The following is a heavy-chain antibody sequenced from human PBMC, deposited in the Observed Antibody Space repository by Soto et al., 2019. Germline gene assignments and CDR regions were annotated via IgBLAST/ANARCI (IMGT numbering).Heavy chain of an antibody. D-gene: IGHD3-22*01. CDR3: ARGDYHDNSDPFSQAYHV. J-gene: IGHJ3*01. CDR2: IKQGGSEK. V-gene: IGHV3-7*04. Sequence: GGSLRLSCAASGFTFSNYWMSWVRQAPGKGLEWVANIKQGGSEKWYVDSVKGRFTISRDNAKKSLFLQMNSLRVADTAVYYCARGDYHDNSDPFSQAYHVWGQGTRATV. CDR1: GFTFSNYW.